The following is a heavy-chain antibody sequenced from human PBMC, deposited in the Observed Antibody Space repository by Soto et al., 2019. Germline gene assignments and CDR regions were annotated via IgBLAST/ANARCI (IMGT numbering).Heavy chain of an antibody. CDR2: IKQDGSEK. D-gene: IGHD3-10*01. Sequence: GGSLRLSCAASGFTFSSHWMSWVRQAPGKGLEWVADIKQDGSEKYYVDSVKGRFTISRDNAKNSLYLQMNSLRAEDTAVYYCARDKGKLLWFGDYGMDVWGQGTTVTVSS. CDR1: GFTFSSHW. CDR3: ARDKGKLLWFGDYGMDV. V-gene: IGHV3-7*03. J-gene: IGHJ6*02.